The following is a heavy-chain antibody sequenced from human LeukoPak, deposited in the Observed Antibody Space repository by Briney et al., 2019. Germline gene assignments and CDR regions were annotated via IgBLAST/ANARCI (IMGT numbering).Heavy chain of an antibody. V-gene: IGHV4-59*11. CDR1: GGSISGQY. CDR3: ARGGASSRYFDY. D-gene: IGHD1-26*01. CDR2: VSYSGST. Sequence: NTSETLSLTCTVSGGSISGQYWSWIRQPPGKGLEWIGFVSYSGSTNYNPPLNGRVTISLDTSKNQFSLRLNSVTAADTAVYYCARGGASSRYFDYWGQGTLVTVSS. J-gene: IGHJ4*02.